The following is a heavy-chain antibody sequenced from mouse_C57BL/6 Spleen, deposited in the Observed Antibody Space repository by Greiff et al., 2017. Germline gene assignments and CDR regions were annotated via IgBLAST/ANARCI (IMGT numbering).Heavy chain of an antibody. CDR2: ISNLADSI. CDR3: ASQNEGYAMDY. J-gene: IGHJ4*01. V-gene: IGHV5-15*01. Sequence: EVNVVESGGGLVQPGGSLKLSCAASGFTFSDYGMAWVRQAPRKGPEWVAFISNLADSIYYADTVTGRFTISRENAKNTLYLEMSSLRSEDTAMYYCASQNEGYAMDYWGQGTSVTVSS. CDR1: GFTFSDYG.